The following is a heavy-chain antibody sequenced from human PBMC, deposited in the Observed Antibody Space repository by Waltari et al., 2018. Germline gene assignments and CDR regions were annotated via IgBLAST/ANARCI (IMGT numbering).Heavy chain of an antibody. D-gene: IGHD3-22*01. CDR2: INSDGSST. V-gene: IGHV3-74*01. CDR3: ARALSYYDSSGYWGY. CDR1: GFTFSSYW. J-gene: IGHJ4*02. Sequence: EVQLVESGGGLVQPGGSLRLSCAASGFTFSSYWMPWFRQAPGKGLVWVSRINSDGSSTSYADSVKGRFTISRDNAKNTLYLQMNSLRAEDTAVYYCARALSYYDSSGYWGYWGQGTLVTVSS.